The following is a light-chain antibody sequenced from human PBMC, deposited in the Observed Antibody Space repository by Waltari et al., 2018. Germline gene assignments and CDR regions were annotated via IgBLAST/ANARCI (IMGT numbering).Light chain of an antibody. J-gene: IGLJ2*01. CDR1: SNNVGNQG. CDR3: LVWHSTIDHQGV. CDR2: RNN. V-gene: IGLV10-54*04. Sequence: QAGLTQPPSVSKDLRQTATLTCTGNSNNVGNQGAAWLQQYQGHPPKLLFYRNNNRPSGISARFSASRSGNTASLTISWVEAEDEADYYCLVWHSTIDHQGVFGGGTKLTVL.